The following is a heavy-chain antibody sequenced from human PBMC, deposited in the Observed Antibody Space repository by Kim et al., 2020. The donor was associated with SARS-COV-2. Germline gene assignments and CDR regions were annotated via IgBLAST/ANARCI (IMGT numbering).Heavy chain of an antibody. D-gene: IGHD6-25*01. V-gene: IGHV4-30-2*01. CDR3: ARKIESGNWFDP. CDR2: IYHSGST. J-gene: IGHJ5*02. Sequence: SETLSLTCAVSGGSISSGGYSWSWIRQPPGKGLEWIGYIYHSGSTYYNPSLKSRVTISVDRSKNQFSLKLSSVTAADTAVYYCARKIESGNWFDPWGQGTLVTVSS. CDR1: GGSISSGGYS.